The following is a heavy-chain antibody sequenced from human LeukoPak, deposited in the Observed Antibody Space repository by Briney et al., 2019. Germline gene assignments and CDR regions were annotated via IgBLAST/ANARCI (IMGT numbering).Heavy chain of an antibody. CDR1: GGSMSSYS. J-gene: IGHJ5*02. CDR2: IYYSGST. CDR3: ARDVGSVLGYCTNGVCYPRDNWFDP. Sequence: ASETLSLTCTVSGGSMSSYSWTWIRQPPGKGLEWIGYIYYSGSTNYNPSLKSRVTISVDTSKNQFSLKLSSVTAADTAVYYCARDVGSVLGYCTNGVCYPRDNWFDPWGQGTLVTVSS. V-gene: IGHV4-59*12. D-gene: IGHD2-8*01.